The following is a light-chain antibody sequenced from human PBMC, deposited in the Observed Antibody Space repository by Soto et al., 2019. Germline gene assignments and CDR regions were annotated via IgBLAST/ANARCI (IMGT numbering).Light chain of an antibody. CDR2: YES. CDR3: QVWDSGSDHVI. J-gene: IGLJ2*01. CDR1: NIGGYS. V-gene: IGLV3-21*04. Sequence: SYELTQPPSVSVAPGNTARITCGGNNIGGYSVHWYQQKPGQAPVLVIYYESDRPSGIPERFSGSNSGNMATLTISRFEAGDEADYYCQVWDSGSDHVIFGGGTKVTVL.